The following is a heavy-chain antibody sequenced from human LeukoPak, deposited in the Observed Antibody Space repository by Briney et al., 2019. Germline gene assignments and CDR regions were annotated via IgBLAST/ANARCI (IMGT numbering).Heavy chain of an antibody. J-gene: IGHJ6*02. CDR3: AREGNHYDMDV. V-gene: IGHV3-53*01. D-gene: IGHD4-23*01. CDR2: IFSGGTT. Sequence: GGSLRLSCAASGFTVSSNYMSWVRQAPGKGLKWVSVIFSGGTTYYADSVKGRFTISRDNSKNTLYLQMNSLRAEDTAVYYCAREGNHYDMDVWGQGTTVTVSS. CDR1: GFTVSSNY.